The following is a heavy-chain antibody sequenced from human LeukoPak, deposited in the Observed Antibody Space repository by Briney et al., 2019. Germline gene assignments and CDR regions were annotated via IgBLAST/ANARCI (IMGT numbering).Heavy chain of an antibody. CDR3: ARELLWFGEPSCFDY. Sequence: GASVKVSCKASGYTFTSYGSSWVRQAPGQGLEWMGWISAYNGNTNYAQKLQGRVTMTTDTSTSTAYMELRSLRSDDTAVYYCARELLWFGEPSCFDYWGQGTLVTVSS. J-gene: IGHJ4*02. D-gene: IGHD3-10*01. V-gene: IGHV1-18*01. CDR2: ISAYNGNT. CDR1: GYTFTSYG.